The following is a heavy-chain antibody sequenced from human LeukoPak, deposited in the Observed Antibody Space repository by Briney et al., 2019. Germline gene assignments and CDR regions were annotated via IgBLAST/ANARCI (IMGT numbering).Heavy chain of an antibody. CDR2: IKQDGSEK. V-gene: IGHV3-7*01. CDR3: ARDFDY. J-gene: IGHJ4*02. CDR1: GFTFNNYW. Sequence: GGSLRLSCAVSGFTFNNYWMNWVRQAPGKGLEWVANIKQDGSEKYYVDSVKGRFTISRDNAKNSLYLQMNSLRAEDTAVYYCARDFDYWGQGTLVTVPS.